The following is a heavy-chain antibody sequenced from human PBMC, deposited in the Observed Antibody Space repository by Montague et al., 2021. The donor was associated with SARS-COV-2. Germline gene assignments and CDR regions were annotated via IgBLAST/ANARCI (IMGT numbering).Heavy chain of an antibody. V-gene: IGHV6-1*01. CDR3: ARSGYGGGTTWFYFDS. J-gene: IGHJ4*02. CDR2: IYYRSKWYR. Sequence: CAISGDSVSSNSAAWNWIRQSPSRGLEWLGRIYYRSKWYRDYALSVRSRLTVNPDTSENQFSLQLNSVTPDDTAVYYCARSGYGGGTTWFYFDSWGPGTLITVSS. CDR1: GDSVSSNSAA. D-gene: IGHD6-13*01.